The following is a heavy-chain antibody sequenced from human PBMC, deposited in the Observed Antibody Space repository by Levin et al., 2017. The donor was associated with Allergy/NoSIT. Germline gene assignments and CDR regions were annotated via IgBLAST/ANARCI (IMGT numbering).Heavy chain of an antibody. V-gene: IGHV1-8*01. CDR3: ARVVPYYYYGMDV. CDR1: GYTFANYD. D-gene: IGHD3-10*01. CDR2: MSPSTGNL. Sequence: ASVKVSCKASGYTFANYDIKWVRQVAGQGLEWMGWMSPSTGNLDYAQKFQDRVTMTRDTSINTAYMELTSLTSEDTAVYFCARVVPYYYYGMDVWGQGTTVTVSS. J-gene: IGHJ6*02.